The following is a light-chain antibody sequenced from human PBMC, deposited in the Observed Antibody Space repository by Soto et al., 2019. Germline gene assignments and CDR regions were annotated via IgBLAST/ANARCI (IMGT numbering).Light chain of an antibody. J-gene: IGLJ1*01. CDR3: GTCDSSLSAGV. CDR2: ENN. CDR1: SSNIGNNY. V-gene: IGLV1-51*02. Sequence: QSVLTQPPSVSAAPGQKVTISCSGSSSNIGNNYVSWYQQLPGTAPKLLIYENNKRPSGIPDRFSGSKSGTSATLGITGLQTGDEADYYCGTCDSSLSAGVFGTGTKV.